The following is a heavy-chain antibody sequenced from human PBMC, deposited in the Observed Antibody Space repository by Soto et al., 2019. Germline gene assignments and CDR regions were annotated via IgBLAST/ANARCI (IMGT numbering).Heavy chain of an antibody. CDR2: ISYDGSNK. V-gene: IGHV3-30*18. Sequence: PGGSMRLSGAASGFTLRIYAVHGARQDPRKGLEWVAVISYDGSNKYYADSVKGRFTISRDNSNNSLYLQMNSLRAEDTAVYYCAKDAYSGSTSGQSFCDPWGQGTLVTVSS. CDR1: GFTLRIYA. CDR3: AKDAYSGSTSGQSFCDP. D-gene: IGHD2-2*01. J-gene: IGHJ5*02.